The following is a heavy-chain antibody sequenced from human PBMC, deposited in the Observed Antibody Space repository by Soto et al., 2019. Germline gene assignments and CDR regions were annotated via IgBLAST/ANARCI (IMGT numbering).Heavy chain of an antibody. CDR1: GGSISSSSYY. D-gene: IGHD2-15*01. Sequence: SETLSLTCTVSGGSISSSSYYWGWIRQPPGKGLEWIGSIYYSGSTYYNPSLKSRVTISVDTSKNQFSLKLSSVTAADTAVYYCARERRDIVVVVAATGWFDPWGQGTLVTVS. CDR3: ARERRDIVVVVAATGWFDP. CDR2: IYYSGST. J-gene: IGHJ5*02. V-gene: IGHV4-39*02.